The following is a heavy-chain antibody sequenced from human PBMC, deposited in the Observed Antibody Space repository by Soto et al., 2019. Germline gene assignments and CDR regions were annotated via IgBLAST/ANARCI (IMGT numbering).Heavy chain of an antibody. D-gene: IGHD3-10*01. CDR2: ISSSSYI. J-gene: IGHJ6*02. CDR1: GFTFSSYS. Sequence: GGSLRLSCAASGFTFSSYSMNWARQAPGKGLEWVSSISSSSYIYYADSVKGRFTISRDNAKDSLYLQMNSLRAEDTAVYYCARASGIDYGMDVWGQGTTVTVSS. CDR3: ARASGIDYGMDV. V-gene: IGHV3-21*01.